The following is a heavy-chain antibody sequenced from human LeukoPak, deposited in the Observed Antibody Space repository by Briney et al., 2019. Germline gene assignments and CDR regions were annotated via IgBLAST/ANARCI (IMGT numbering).Heavy chain of an antibody. J-gene: IGHJ3*02. CDR1: GFTFSSYA. CDR3: AKDYWDTAMVDDAFDI. D-gene: IGHD5-18*01. Sequence: GGSLRLSFAASGFTFSSYAMSWVRQAPGKGLEWVSAISGSGGSTYYADSVKGRFTISRNNSKNTLYLQMNSLRAEDTAVYYCAKDYWDTAMVDDAFDIWGQGTMVTVSS. CDR2: ISGSGGST. V-gene: IGHV3-23*01.